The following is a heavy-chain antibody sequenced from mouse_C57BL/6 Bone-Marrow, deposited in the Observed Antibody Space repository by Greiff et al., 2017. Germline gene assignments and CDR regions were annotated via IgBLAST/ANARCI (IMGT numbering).Heavy chain of an antibody. CDR1: GYTFTSYG. CDR3: ASGGDYYGSSYFWYFDV. V-gene: IGHV1-81*01. CDR2: IYPRSGTT. Sequence: VKVVESGAELARPGASVKLSCKASGYTFTSYGISWVKQRTGQGLEWIGEIYPRSGTTYYNEKFKGKATLTADTSSSTAYMVLRSLTSEDSAVYFCASGGDYYGSSYFWYFDVWGTGTTVTVSS. J-gene: IGHJ1*03. D-gene: IGHD1-1*01.